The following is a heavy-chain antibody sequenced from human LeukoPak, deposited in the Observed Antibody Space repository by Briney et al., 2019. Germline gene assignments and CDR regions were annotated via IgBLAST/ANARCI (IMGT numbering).Heavy chain of an antibody. J-gene: IGHJ3*02. CDR1: GYTFTDYC. CDR3: AIGRVRGAFDI. V-gene: IGHV1-2*02. CDR2: INPNSGGT. Sequence: ASVKVSCKASGYTFTDYCIHWVRQAPGQGLEWMGWINPNSGGTNYAQKFQGRVTMTRDTSISTAYMELSRLRSDDTAVYYCAIGRVRGAFDIWGQGTMVTVSS. D-gene: IGHD3-10*01.